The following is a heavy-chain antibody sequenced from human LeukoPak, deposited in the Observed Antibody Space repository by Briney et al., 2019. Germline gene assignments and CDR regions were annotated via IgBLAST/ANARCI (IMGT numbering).Heavy chain of an antibody. CDR3: ASSEDYDFWSGYYTFDY. V-gene: IGHV1-18*01. CDR1: GYTFTSYG. D-gene: IGHD3-3*01. CDR2: ISAYNGNT. J-gene: IGHJ4*02. Sequence: ASVKVSCKASGYTFTSYGISWVRQAPGQGLEWMGRISAYNGNTNYAQKLQGRVTMTTDTSTSTAYMELRSLRSDDTAVYYCASSEDYDFWSGYYTFDYWGQGTLVTVSS.